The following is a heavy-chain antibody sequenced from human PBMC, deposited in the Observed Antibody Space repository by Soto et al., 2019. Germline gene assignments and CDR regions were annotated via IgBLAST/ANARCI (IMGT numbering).Heavy chain of an antibody. Sequence: PGGSLRLSWAASGFTFSNAWMSWVLQAPGKGLEWVGRIKGEADGGTTDYAAPVKGRITISRDHSKDTLYLQMNGLKTEDTAVYYCTTGLSNGYYNFDYWGQGT. CDR3: TTGLSNGYYNFDY. CDR1: GFTFSNAW. V-gene: IGHV3-15*01. J-gene: IGHJ4*02. CDR2: IKGEADGGTT. D-gene: IGHD3-22*01.